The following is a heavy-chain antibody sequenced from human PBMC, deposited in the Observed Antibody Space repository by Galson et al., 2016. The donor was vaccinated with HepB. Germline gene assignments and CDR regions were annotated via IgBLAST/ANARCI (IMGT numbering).Heavy chain of an antibody. J-gene: IGHJ4*02. CDR3: ARHLGQYGDPAFGY. CDR1: GDSVSSHSAA. CDR2: TYYRSKWYN. V-gene: IGHV6-1*01. D-gene: IGHD4-17*01. Sequence: CAISGDSVSSHSAAWNWIRQSPSRGLEWLGRTYYRSKWYNNYAVSVKSRITINADTSKNQFSLQLKSVTPEDTAVYYCARHLGQYGDPAFGYWGQGTLVTVSS.